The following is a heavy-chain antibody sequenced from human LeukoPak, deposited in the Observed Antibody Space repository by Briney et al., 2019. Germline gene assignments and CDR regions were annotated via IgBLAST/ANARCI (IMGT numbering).Heavy chain of an antibody. V-gene: IGHV4-61*02. CDR3: AREGYYDSSGSGY. Sequence: SETLSLTCTVSGGSISSGSYYWSWIRQPAGKGLEWIGRIYTSGSTNYNPSLKSRVTISVDTSKNQFSLKLSSVTAADTAVYYCAREGYYDSSGSGYWGQGTLVTVSS. CDR1: GGSISSGSYY. J-gene: IGHJ4*02. CDR2: IYTSGST. D-gene: IGHD3-22*01.